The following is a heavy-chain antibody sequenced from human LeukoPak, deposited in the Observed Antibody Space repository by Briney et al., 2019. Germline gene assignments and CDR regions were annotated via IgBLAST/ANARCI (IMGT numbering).Heavy chain of an antibody. CDR3: ARVYYDILTSCQSFEL. J-gene: IGHJ2*01. Sequence: GGSLRLSCAASGFIFSDFYMGWIGQAPGKGLEWISYISLDGTIIDYADSVKGRFIISRDNVQDALFLQMNRLRDDDTAIYYCARVYYDILTSCQSFELWGRGTLVTASS. CDR1: GFIFSDFY. CDR2: ISLDGTII. D-gene: IGHD3-9*01. V-gene: IGHV3-11*01.